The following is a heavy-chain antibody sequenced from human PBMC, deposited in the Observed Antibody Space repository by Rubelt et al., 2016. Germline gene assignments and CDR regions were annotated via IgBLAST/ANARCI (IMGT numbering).Heavy chain of an antibody. V-gene: IGHV4-59*01. J-gene: IGHJ6*02. CDR2: IYSSGST. D-gene: IGHD5-12*01. CDR3: ARDRTPSGYDSGMDV. Sequence: GLEWIGYIYSSGSTNYKASLKSRVTISIDRSKNQFSLNLRSVTAADTAVYYCARDRTPSGYDSGMDVWGQGTTVTVSS.